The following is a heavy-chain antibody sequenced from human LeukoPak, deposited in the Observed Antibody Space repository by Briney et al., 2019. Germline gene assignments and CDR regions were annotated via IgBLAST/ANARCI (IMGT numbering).Heavy chain of an antibody. V-gene: IGHV1-69*13. CDR2: IIPIFGTA. D-gene: IGHD6-19*01. CDR3: ARGYSSGWYPYYYGMDV. Sequence: EASVEVSCKASGGTFSSYAISWVRQAPGQGLEWMGGIIPIFGTANYAQKFQGRVTITADESTSTAYMELSSLRSEDTAVYYCARGYSSGWYPYYYGMDVWGQGTTVTVSS. CDR1: GGTFSSYA. J-gene: IGHJ6*02.